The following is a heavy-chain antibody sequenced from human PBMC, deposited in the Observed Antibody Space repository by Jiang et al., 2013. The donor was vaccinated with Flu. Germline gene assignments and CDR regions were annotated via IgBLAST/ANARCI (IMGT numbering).Heavy chain of an antibody. CDR2: IYYSGST. V-gene: IGHV4-39*01. J-gene: IGHJ4*02. CDR3: AGPTVIFDY. CDR1: GGSISSSSYY. Sequence: TLSLTCTVSGGSISSSSYYWGWIRQPPGKGLEWIGSIYYSGSTYYNPSLKSRVTISVDTSKNQFSLKLSSVTAADTAVYYCAGPTVIFDYWGQGTLVTVSS. D-gene: IGHD3-22*01.